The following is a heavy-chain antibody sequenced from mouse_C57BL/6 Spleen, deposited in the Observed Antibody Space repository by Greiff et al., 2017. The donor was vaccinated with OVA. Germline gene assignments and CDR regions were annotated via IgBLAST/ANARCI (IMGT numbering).Heavy chain of an antibody. CDR3: ASYDYDASFAY. D-gene: IGHD2-4*01. V-gene: IGHV1-76*01. CDR1: GYTFTDYY. Sequence: QVQLKESGAELVRPGASVKLSCKASGYTFTDYYINWVKQRPGQGLEWIARIYPGSGNTYYNEKFKGKATLTAEKSSSTAYMQLSSLTSEDSAVYFCASYDYDASFAYWGQGTLVTVSA. CDR2: IYPGSGNT. J-gene: IGHJ3*01.